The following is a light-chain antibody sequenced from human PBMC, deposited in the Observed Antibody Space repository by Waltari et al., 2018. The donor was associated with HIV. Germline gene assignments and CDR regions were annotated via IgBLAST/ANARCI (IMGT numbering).Light chain of an antibody. V-gene: IGLV3-21*04. J-gene: IGLJ3*02. CDR1: NIGSKS. CDR3: HVWDGSDYVSGV. CDR2: YIS. Sequence: SYVLTQPPAVSVAPGETATLICGGSNIGSKSVHWYQQRPGQAPVLVIYYISDRPSGISERFSGSNSGNTATLTISRAEAGDEADYYCHVWDGSDYVSGVFGGGTKVTVL.